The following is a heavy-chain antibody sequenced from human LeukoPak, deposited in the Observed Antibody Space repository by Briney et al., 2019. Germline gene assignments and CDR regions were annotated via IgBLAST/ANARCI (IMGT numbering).Heavy chain of an antibody. CDR2: IYYSGST. V-gene: IGHV4-59*01. D-gene: IGHD5-24*01. CDR3: ARGRRDGYNPYWYFDL. CDR1: GGSISSYY. J-gene: IGHJ2*01. Sequence: SETLSLTCAVSGGSISSYYWSWIRQPPGKGLEWIGYIYYSGSTNYNPSLKSRVTISVDTSKNQFSLKLSSVTAADTAVYYCARGRRDGYNPYWYFDLWGRGTLVTVSS.